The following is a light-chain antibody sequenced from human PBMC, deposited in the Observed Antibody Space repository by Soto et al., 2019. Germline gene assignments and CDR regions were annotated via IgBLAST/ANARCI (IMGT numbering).Light chain of an antibody. CDR3: QQYNSFPYT. CDR2: KAS. Sequence: DIQMTQSPSTRSASVGDRVTITCRASQSLSSWLAWYQQNPGKAPNLLIYKASSLESGVPSRFSGSGSGTGFTLTISCLQPDDFATYYCQQYNSFPYTFGQGNKLELK. J-gene: IGKJ2*01. V-gene: IGKV1-5*03. CDR1: QSLSSW.